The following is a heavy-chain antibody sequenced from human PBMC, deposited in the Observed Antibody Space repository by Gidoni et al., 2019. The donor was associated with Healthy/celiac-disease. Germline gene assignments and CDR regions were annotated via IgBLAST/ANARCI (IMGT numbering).Heavy chain of an antibody. CDR3: ARGGLLRYFGY. J-gene: IGHJ4*02. CDR2: INHRGST. Sequence: QLQLQQCVAGLVKTSETLSHTCAVYGASFSGYYRRWFRQPPGKGLEWIGEINHRGSTNYNPSLKSRVTISVDTTKNQFSLKLSSVTAADTAVYYCARGGLLRYFGYWGQGTLVTVSS. D-gene: IGHD3-9*01. CDR1: GASFSGYY. V-gene: IGHV4-34*01.